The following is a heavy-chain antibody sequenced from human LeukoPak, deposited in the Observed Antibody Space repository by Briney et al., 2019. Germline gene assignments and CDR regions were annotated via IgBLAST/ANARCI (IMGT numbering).Heavy chain of an antibody. CDR3: ARMPAVPGWIDY. D-gene: IGHD6-19*01. J-gene: IGHJ4*02. Sequence: ASVKVSCKASGYTFTSYDINWVRQAPGQGLEWMGWISPYNGNTNYAQNLQGRVTMTTDTSTSTAYMELRSLRSDDTAVYYCARMPAVPGWIDYWGQGTLVTVSS. CDR1: GYTFTSYD. CDR2: ISPYNGNT. V-gene: IGHV1-18*01.